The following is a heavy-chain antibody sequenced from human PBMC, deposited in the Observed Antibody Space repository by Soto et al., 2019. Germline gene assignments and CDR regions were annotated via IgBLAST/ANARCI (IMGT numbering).Heavy chain of an antibody. Sequence: SGPTLVNPTQTLTLTCTFSGFSLSTGGVGVGWIRQPPGKALEWLALFYWNDDKRYSPFLKSRLTITKDTSKNQVVLTMTNMDPVDTATYHCAHALDVQYNHDTSGHYYFDWWGQGTLVTVSS. D-gene: IGHD3-22*01. CDR2: FYWNDDK. V-gene: IGHV2-5*01. J-gene: IGHJ4*02. CDR1: GFSLSTGGVG. CDR3: AHALDVQYNHDTSGHYYFDW.